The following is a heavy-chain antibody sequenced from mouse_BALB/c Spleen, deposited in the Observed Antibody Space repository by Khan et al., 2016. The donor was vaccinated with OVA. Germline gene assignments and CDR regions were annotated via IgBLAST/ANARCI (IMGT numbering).Heavy chain of an antibody. CDR2: INPHIGET. CDR1: GYSFTGYF. D-gene: IGHD1-1*01. V-gene: IGHV1-20*02. CDR3: ARIYGSSFDY. J-gene: IGHJ2*01. Sequence: EVQLQESGPELVKPGASVKISCKASGYSFTGYFMNWVMQSPGKSLEWIGRINPHIGETFYNQKFKGKATLTVDESSSTAYMQLQSLASEDSAVYYGARIYGSSFDYWGQGTTLTVSS.